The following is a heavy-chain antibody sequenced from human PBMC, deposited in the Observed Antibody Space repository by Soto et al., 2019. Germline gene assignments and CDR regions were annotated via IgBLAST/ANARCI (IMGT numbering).Heavy chain of an antibody. Sequence: SETLSLTCTVSGGSISSYYWSWIRQPPGKGLEWIGYIYYSGSTNYNPSLKSRVTISVDTSKNQFSLKLSSVTAADTAVYYCARDPASRRYYDSSGYYYHPNWFDPWGQRTLVTVSS. CDR3: ARDPASRRYYDSSGYYYHPNWFDP. CDR2: IYYSGST. V-gene: IGHV4-59*01. J-gene: IGHJ5*02. CDR1: GGSISSYY. D-gene: IGHD3-22*01.